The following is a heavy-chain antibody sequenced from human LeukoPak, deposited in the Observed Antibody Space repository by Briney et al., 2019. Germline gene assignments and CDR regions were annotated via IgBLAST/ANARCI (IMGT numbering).Heavy chain of an antibody. D-gene: IGHD1-26*01. CDR3: ARRRGRYSGDAFDI. J-gene: IGHJ3*02. Sequence: GEALNISCQGSGYSFTSYWIGGVRQMPGKGLEWMGFIYPCDSDTRYSPSLQGQVTISADKAMSTAYLQWSSEKASDTAMYYCARRRGRYSGDAFDIWGQGTMVTVSS. V-gene: IGHV5-51*01. CDR2: IYPCDSDT. CDR1: GYSFTSYW.